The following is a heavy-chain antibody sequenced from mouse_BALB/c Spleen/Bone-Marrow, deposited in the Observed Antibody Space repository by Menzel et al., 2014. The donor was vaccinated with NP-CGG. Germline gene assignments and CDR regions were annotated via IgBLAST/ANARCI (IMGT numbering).Heavy chain of an antibody. CDR3: ARWDYGDYAMDY. V-gene: IGHV3-2*02. CDR2: ISYSSST. D-gene: IGHD1-2*01. Sequence: DVQLQESGPGLVKPSQSLSLPCTVTGYSIXSDYAWNWIRQFQGNKLEWMGYISYSSSTNYNPSLKSRISITRDTSKNQFFLQLNSVTAEDTATYYCARWDYGDYAMDYWGQGTSVTVSS. CDR1: GYSIXSDYA. J-gene: IGHJ4*01.